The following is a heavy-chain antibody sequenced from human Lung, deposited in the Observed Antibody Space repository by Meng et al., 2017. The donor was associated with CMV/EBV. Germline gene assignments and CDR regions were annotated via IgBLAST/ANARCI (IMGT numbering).Heavy chain of an antibody. Sequence: ASVXVSCKASGYTFTTYGITWVRQAPGQGLEWMGWISPYNGNTEYAQKFQGRVTMTTDTSTSTAYMEVRSLTSDDTAMYYCARGSWNYDFWGRGTLVTVSS. CDR1: GYTFTTYG. J-gene: IGHJ5*01. CDR3: ARGSWNYDF. D-gene: IGHD1-7*01. V-gene: IGHV1-18*01. CDR2: ISPYNGNT.